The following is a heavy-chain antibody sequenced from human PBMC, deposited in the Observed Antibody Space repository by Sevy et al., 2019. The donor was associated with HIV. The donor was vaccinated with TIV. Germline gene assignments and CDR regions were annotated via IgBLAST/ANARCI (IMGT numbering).Heavy chain of an antibody. J-gene: IGHJ4*02. D-gene: IGHD6-13*01. CDR2: MNPNTGQT. CDR3: GRGIAAGVDY. Sequence: ASVKVSCKASGYTFTALDINWVRQATGQGLEWMGWMNPNTGQTDYSQKFQGRVTMTRDTSISTAYMEVHSLRSDDTAIYCWGRGIAAGVDYWGQGTQVTVSS. CDR1: GYTFTALD. V-gene: IGHV1-8*01.